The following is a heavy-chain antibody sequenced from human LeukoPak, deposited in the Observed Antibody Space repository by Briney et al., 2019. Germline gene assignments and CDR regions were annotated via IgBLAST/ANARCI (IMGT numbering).Heavy chain of an antibody. V-gene: IGHV1-69*05. Sequence: AASVKVSCKASGGTSSSYAISWVRQAPGQGLEWMGGIIPIFGTANYAQKFQGRVTITTDESTSTAYMELSSLRSEDTAVYYCARDQASWFDPWGQGTLVTVSS. CDR2: IIPIFGTA. CDR3: ARDQASWFDP. CDR1: GGTSSSYA. J-gene: IGHJ5*02.